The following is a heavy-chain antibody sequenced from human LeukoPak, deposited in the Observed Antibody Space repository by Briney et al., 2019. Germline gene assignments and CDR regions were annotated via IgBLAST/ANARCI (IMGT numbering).Heavy chain of an antibody. J-gene: IGHJ4*02. CDR1: GGTFSSYA. Sequence: SVKVSCKASGGTFSSYAISWVRQAPGQGLEWMGGIIPIFGTANYAQKFQGRVTITTDESTSTAYMELSSLRSEDAAVYYCARGPPQTYYFDYWGQGTLVTVSS. CDR3: ARGPPQTYYFDY. CDR2: IIPIFGTA. V-gene: IGHV1-69*05.